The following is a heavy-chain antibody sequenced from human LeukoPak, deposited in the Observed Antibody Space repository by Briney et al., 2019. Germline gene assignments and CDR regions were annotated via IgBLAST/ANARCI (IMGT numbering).Heavy chain of an antibody. Sequence: PSETLSLTCAVSGGSIGNDNWWSWVRQPPGEGLEWIGEVLHSGNTNYNPSLRSRITISVDKSKNQFSLELNSVTAADTAVYYCATYYDTGGYKFNYWGQGTLVTVSS. CDR1: GGSIGNDNW. D-gene: IGHD3-22*01. V-gene: IGHV4-4*02. CDR2: VLHSGNT. J-gene: IGHJ4*02. CDR3: ATYYDTGGYKFNY.